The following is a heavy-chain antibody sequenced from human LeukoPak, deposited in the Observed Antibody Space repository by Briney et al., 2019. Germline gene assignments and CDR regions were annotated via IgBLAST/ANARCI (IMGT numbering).Heavy chain of an antibody. J-gene: IGHJ6*02. D-gene: IGHD3-22*01. CDR1: GGTFSSYA. V-gene: IGHV1-69*04. CDR3: ARATDYYDSSGPTAAARGYYYYGIDV. Sequence: GASVNVSCKACGGTFSSYAINWVRQAPGQGLEWMGRIIPILGIGNYAQKFQGRVTITADRPTSTAYMEPSSLSSLDPAAYSSARATDYYDSSGPTAAARGYYYYGIDVWGQGTTVTVSS. CDR2: IIPILGIG.